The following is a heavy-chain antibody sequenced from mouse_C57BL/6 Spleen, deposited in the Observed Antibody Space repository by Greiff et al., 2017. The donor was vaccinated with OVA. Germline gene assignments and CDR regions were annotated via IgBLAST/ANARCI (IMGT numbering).Heavy chain of an antibody. CDR1: GFTFSDYG. Sequence: EVNVVESGGGLVKPGGSLKLSCAASGFTFSDYGMHWVRQAPEKGLEWVAYISSGSSTIYYADTVKGRFTISRDNAKNTLFLQMTSLRSEDTAMYYCAREDYGSRGAMDYWGQGTSVTVSS. J-gene: IGHJ4*01. CDR3: AREDYGSRGAMDY. CDR2: ISSGSSTI. V-gene: IGHV5-17*01. D-gene: IGHD1-1*01.